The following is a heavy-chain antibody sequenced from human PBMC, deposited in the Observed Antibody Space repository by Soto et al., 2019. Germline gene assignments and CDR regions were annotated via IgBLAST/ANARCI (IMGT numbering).Heavy chain of an antibody. CDR2: IIPIFGTA. CDR1: GGTFSSYA. CDR3: ARGSSNYAILTGYTPPHSYYYGMDV. V-gene: IGHV1-69*01. J-gene: IGHJ6*02. D-gene: IGHD3-9*01. Sequence: QVQLVQSGAEVKKPGSSVKVSCKASGGTFSSYAISWVRQAPGQGLEWMGGIIPIFGTANYAQKFQGRVKITADESTSTAYMELSSLRSEDTAVYSCARGSSNYAILTGYTPPHSYYYGMDVWGQGTTVTVSS.